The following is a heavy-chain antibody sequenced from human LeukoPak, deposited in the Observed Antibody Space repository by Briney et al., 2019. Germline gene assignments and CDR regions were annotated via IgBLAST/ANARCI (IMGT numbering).Heavy chain of an antibody. CDR1: GGSLSTYY. D-gene: IGHD3-10*02. CDR3: ARGRPLAYVPWGPYYFDY. CDR2: IHTSGSS. J-gene: IGHJ4*02. V-gene: IGHV4-4*09. Sequence: PSETLSLTCTVSGGSLSTYYWGWIRQPPGKGLEWIGYIHTSGSSNQNPSLKRRVTISLDTSRNEYSLRLSSVTAADTAVYYCARGRPLAYVPWGPYYFDYWGQGTLVTVSS.